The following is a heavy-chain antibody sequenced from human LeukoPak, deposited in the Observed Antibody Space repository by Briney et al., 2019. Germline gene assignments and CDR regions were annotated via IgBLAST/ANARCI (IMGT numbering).Heavy chain of an antibody. J-gene: IGHJ6*02. Sequence: GGSLRLSCAASGFTFSSYWMFWVRQAPGKGLVWVSRINTDGSSTNYADSVKGRFTISRDNAKNTLFLQMNSLRVEDTAVYYCARGRPYGMDVWGQGTTVTVSS. CDR2: INTDGSST. V-gene: IGHV3-74*01. CDR1: GFTFSSYW. CDR3: ARGRPYGMDV.